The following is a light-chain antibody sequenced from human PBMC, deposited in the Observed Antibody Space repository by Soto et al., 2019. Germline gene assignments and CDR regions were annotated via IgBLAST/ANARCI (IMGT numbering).Light chain of an antibody. Sequence: QAVVTQPPSASGTPGQRVSISCSGGSSNIRTNTVNWYQHLPGTAPKLLIFSNDERPSGVPDRFSGSKSGTSASLAISGLQSDDEADYYCATWDDSLNGVVFGGGTKLTVL. CDR1: SSNIRTNT. CDR3: ATWDDSLNGVV. CDR2: SND. V-gene: IGLV1-44*01. J-gene: IGLJ2*01.